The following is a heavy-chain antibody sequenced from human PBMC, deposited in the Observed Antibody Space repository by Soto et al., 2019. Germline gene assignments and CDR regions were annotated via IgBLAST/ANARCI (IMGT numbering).Heavy chain of an antibody. J-gene: IGHJ4*02. Sequence: ESGGGLVQPGGSLRLSCAASGFTFSSYWMSWVRQAPGKGLEWVANIKQDGSEKYYVDSVKGRFTISRDNAKNSLYLQMNSLRAEDTAVYYCARGPIEYSSSSVFWGQGTLVTVSS. V-gene: IGHV3-7*05. CDR3: ARGPIEYSSSSVF. D-gene: IGHD6-6*01. CDR1: GFTFSSYW. CDR2: IKQDGSEK.